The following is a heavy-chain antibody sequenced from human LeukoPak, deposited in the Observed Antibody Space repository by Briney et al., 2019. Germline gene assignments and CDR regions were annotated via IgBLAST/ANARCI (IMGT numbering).Heavy chain of an antibody. CDR2: ISSSSSTI. CDR3: ARDRTPRITMIVVVDAFDV. Sequence: GGSLRLSCAASGFTFSTYNINWVRQAPGKGLEWVSYISSSSSTIFYADSVKGRFTISRDNTKNSLYLQMNSLRDEDTAVYYCARDRTPRITMIVVVDAFDVRGQGTMVTVSS. V-gene: IGHV3-48*02. D-gene: IGHD3-22*01. CDR1: GFTFSTYN. J-gene: IGHJ3*01.